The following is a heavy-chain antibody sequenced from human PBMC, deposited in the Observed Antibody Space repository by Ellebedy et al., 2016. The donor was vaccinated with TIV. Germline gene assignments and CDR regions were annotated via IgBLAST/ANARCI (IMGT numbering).Heavy chain of an antibody. Sequence: GESLKISCAASGFSLTGSDLHWVRRPAGKGLEWVSASGAAGDTYYPDSGGGRFTISRESAKNSFYLQMNSLPAGDTAVYYCARGGPGGDNWFFGLWGRGTRVTVSS. V-gene: IGHV3-13*01. J-gene: IGHJ2*01. D-gene: IGHD3-10*01. CDR2: SGAAGDT. CDR3: ARGGPGGDNWFFGL. CDR1: GFSLTGSD.